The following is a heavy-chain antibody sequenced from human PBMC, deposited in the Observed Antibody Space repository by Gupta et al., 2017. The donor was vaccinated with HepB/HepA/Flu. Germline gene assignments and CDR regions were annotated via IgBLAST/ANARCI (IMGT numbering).Heavy chain of an antibody. V-gene: IGHV1-58*01. CDR2: IVVGSGNT. J-gene: IGHJ2*01. CDR3: AAVRQLAQDWYFDL. CDR1: GFTFTSSA. D-gene: IGHD6-6*01. Sequence: QMQLVQSGPEVKKPGTSVKVSCKASGFTFTSSAVQWLRQARGQRLEWIGWIVVGSGNTNYAQKFQERVTITRDMSTSTAYMELSSLRSEDTAVYYCAAVRQLAQDWYFDLWGRGTLVTVSS.